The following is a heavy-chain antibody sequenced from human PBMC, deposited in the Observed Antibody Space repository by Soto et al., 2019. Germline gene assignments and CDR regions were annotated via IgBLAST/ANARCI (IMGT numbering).Heavy chain of an antibody. CDR3: ARIDYGEWYNWFDP. J-gene: IGHJ5*02. CDR2: INAGNGNT. Sequence: ASVKVSCKASGYTFTSYAMHWVRQAPGQRLEWMGWINAGNGNTKYSQKFQGRVTITGDTSASTAYMELSSLRSEDTAVYYCARIDYGEWYNWFDPWGQGTLVTVSS. D-gene: IGHD4-17*01. V-gene: IGHV1-3*01. CDR1: GYTFTSYA.